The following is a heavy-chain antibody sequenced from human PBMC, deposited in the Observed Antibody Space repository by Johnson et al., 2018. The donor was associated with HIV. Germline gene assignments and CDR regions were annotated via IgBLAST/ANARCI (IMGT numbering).Heavy chain of an antibody. CDR2: FSNDVTRK. Sequence: QMLLVESGGGVVQPGGSLRLTCSASGFTFSIYGMHWVRQPPGKGLEWMTGFSNDVTRKYYANSGKGRFTISRDNSKNPLYLQMNSLRADDTAVYYCAKAKWGAAFDLWGQGTLVIVSS. D-gene: IGHD1-26*01. CDR1: GFTFSIYG. V-gene: IGHV3-30*18. J-gene: IGHJ3*01. CDR3: AKAKWGAAFDL.